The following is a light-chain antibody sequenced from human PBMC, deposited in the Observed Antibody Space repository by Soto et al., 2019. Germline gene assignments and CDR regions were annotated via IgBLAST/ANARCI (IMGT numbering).Light chain of an antibody. V-gene: IGKV3-15*01. CDR1: QSVSRD. J-gene: IGKJ1*01. CDR3: QQYETFSGT. Sequence: EIVMTQSPATLSVSPGERATLSRRASQSVSRDLAWYQQKPGQAPRLLIYGASTRATSIPARFSGGGSGTEYTLTISSLQSEDFATYYCQQYETFSGTFGPGTKVDIK. CDR2: GAS.